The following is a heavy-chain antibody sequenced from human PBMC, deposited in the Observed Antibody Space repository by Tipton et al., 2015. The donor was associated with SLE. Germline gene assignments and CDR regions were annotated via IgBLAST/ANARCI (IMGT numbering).Heavy chain of an antibody. J-gene: IGHJ4*02. CDR1: GGSFSGYY. CDR3: ARPPSYISPSEVLFDS. V-gene: IGHV4-34*01. Sequence: TLSLTCAVYGGSFSGYYWSWIRQPPGKGLEWIGEINHSGSTNYNPSLKSRVTISVDTSKNQFSLHLTSVTAADTAVYYCARPPSYISPSEVLFDSWGQGMLVTVSS. D-gene: IGHD6-6*01. CDR2: INHSGST.